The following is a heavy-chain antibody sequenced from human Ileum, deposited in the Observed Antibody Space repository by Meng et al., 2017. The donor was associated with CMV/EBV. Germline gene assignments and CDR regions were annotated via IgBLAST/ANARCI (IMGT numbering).Heavy chain of an antibody. V-gene: IGHV3-74*01. CDR2: INLDGRTT. J-gene: IGHJ4*02. D-gene: IGHD3-9*01. Sequence: LSCVASGFNVSRFWFHWVRQVPGKGLEWGSRINLDGRTTNYADSVKGRFTISRDDARDTLYLQMNSLKTEDTAVYYCARDLSGGDDYWGQGTLVTVSS. CDR1: GFNVSRFW. CDR3: ARDLSGGDDY.